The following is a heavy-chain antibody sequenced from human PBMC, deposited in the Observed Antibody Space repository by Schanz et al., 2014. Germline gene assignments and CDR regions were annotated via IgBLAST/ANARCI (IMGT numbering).Heavy chain of an antibody. CDR1: GYTFTAYG. Sequence: VQSVHSGTEVQKLGASVKVSCQTSGYTFTAYGINWVRQAPGQGLQWMGWISPYTGNTNYAQTLQGRITLTTDTATSTAYMELRSLRSDDTAVYYCARDFSAYVGNYFDYWGQGTLVTVSS. D-gene: IGHD5-12*01. CDR3: ARDFSAYVGNYFDY. CDR2: ISPYTGNT. J-gene: IGHJ4*02. V-gene: IGHV1-18*01.